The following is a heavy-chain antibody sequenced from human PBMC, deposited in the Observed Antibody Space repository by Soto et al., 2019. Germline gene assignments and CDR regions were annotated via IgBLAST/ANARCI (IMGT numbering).Heavy chain of an antibody. Sequence: ASVKVSCKASGYTFTSYDINWVRQATGQGLEWMGWMNPNSGNTGYAQKFQGRVTMTRNTSISTAYVELSSLRSEDTAVYYCARVGDSSSWLTVGWFDPWGQGTLVTVSS. CDR3: ARVGDSSSWLTVGWFDP. CDR1: GYTFTSYD. D-gene: IGHD6-6*01. V-gene: IGHV1-8*01. J-gene: IGHJ5*02. CDR2: MNPNSGNT.